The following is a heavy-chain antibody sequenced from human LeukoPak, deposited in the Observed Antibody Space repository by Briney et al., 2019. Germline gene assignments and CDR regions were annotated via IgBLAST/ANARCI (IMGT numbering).Heavy chain of an antibody. Sequence: GGSLRLSCTASGFTFGDYAMSWVRQAPGKGLEWVGFIRSKAYGGTTEYAASVKGRFTISRDDSKSIAYLQMNSLKTEDTAVYYCTALASGSFPFYFDYWGQGTLVTVSS. CDR1: GFTFGDYA. CDR2: IRSKAYGGTT. D-gene: IGHD3-10*01. V-gene: IGHV3-49*04. J-gene: IGHJ4*02. CDR3: TALASGSFPFYFDY.